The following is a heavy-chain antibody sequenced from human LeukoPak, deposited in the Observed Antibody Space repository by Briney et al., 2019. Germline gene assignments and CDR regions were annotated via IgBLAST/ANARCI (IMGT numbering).Heavy chain of an antibody. CDR3: ARTHGTLTGTGFDY. J-gene: IGHJ4*02. D-gene: IGHD1-20*01. CDR1: RFTFCSYT. Sequence: PRGSPRLSCAASRFTFCSYTMNWVRQAPGKGLGCVSSISSSSRSIFYADSVRGRFTTSRDNAKNSLFLQMNSRRAEETAVYYCARTHGTLTGTGFDYWGQGTLVTVSS. V-gene: IGHV3-21*01. CDR2: ISSSSRSI.